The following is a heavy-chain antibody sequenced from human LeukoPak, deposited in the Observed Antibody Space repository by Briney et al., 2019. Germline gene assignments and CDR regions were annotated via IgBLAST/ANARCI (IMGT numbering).Heavy chain of an antibody. J-gene: IGHJ3*02. CDR1: GFTFSSYS. V-gene: IGHV3-48*04. D-gene: IGHD3-10*01. CDR2: ISSSSSTI. Sequence: GGSLRLSCAASGFTFSSYSMNWVRQAPGKGLEWVSYISSSSSTIYYADSVKGRFTISRDNAKNSLYLQMNSLRAEDTAVYYCARTLLWYPSEAFDIWGQGTMVTVSS. CDR3: ARTLLWYPSEAFDI.